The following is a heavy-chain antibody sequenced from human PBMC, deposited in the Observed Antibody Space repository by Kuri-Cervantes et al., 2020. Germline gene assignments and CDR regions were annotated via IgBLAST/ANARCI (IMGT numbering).Heavy chain of an antibody. J-gene: IGHJ5*02. V-gene: IGHV1-2*04. CDR1: GYTFTGYY. CDR3: ASLQAIAAGEDWFDP. Sequence: ASVKVSCKASGYTFTGYYMHWVRQAPGQGLEWMGWINPNSGGTNYAQKFQGWVTMTRNTPISTVYTELSSLRSEDTAVYYCASLQAIAAGEDWFDPWGQGTLVTVSS. D-gene: IGHD6-13*01. CDR2: INPNSGGT.